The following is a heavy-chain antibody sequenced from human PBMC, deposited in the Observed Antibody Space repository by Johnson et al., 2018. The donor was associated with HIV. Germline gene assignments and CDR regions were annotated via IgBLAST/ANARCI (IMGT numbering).Heavy chain of an antibody. D-gene: IGHD3-9*01. J-gene: IGHJ3*01. CDR3: TTDWPLRYFDWLLHDAFDV. V-gene: IGHV3-15*01. Sequence: VQLVESGGGVVQPGGSLRLSCAASGFTFSNAWMPWVRQAPGKGLEWVGRIKSKTDGGTTDYVAPVKGRFTISRDDSKNRMYLQMNSLKTDDTAVYYCTTDWPLRYFDWLLHDAFDVWGQGTVVTVSS. CDR2: IKSKTDGGTT. CDR1: GFTFSNAW.